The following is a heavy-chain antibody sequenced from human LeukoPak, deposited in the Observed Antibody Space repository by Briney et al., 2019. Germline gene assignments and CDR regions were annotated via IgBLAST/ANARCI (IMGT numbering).Heavy chain of an antibody. Sequence: GGSLRLSCAASGFSFSDAWMSWVRQIPGKGLEWVGRIQSKTDGGTTDYAAPVKGRFTISRDDSTNTLYLQMNSLKSEDTAVYYCTTYGSGRKFDYWGQGILVTVSS. CDR2: IQSKTDGGTT. V-gene: IGHV3-15*01. D-gene: IGHD3-10*01. CDR1: GFSFSDAW. CDR3: TTYGSGRKFDY. J-gene: IGHJ4*02.